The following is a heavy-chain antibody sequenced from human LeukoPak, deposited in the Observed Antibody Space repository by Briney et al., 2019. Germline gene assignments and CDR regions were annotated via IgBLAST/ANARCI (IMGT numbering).Heavy chain of an antibody. D-gene: IGHD3-16*01. CDR1: GGSISTYY. CDR2: IHYSGST. CDR3: ARDRLGNTVDY. J-gene: IGHJ4*02. Sequence: KSSETLSLTCTVSGGSISTYYWTWIRQPPGKGLEWIGYIHYSGSTNYNPSLKSRVTMSVDTSNNQFSLKLNSVTAADTAVYYCARDRLGNTVDYWGQGALVTVSS. V-gene: IGHV4-59*01.